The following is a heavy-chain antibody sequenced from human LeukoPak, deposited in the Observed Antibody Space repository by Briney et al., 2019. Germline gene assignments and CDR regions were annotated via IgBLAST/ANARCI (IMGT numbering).Heavy chain of an antibody. Sequence: ASVKVSCKVFGYTFTGYHIHWVRQAPGQGLEWMGRINPNTGGTNYAQKFQGRVTMTRDTSVSTAHMELSRLTSDDTAVYYCARGEVEMATVGDDSFDIWGQGTMVAVYS. CDR3: ARGEVEMATVGDDSFDI. CDR1: GYTFTGYH. J-gene: IGHJ3*02. V-gene: IGHV1-2*06. D-gene: IGHD5-24*01. CDR2: INPNTGGT.